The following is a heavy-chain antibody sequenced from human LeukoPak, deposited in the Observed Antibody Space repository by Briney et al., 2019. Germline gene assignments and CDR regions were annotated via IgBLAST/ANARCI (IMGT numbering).Heavy chain of an antibody. CDR3: ARATSCTSPIRRIYGLDV. Sequence: SETLSLTCTVSGGSINNYYWSWIRQPPGKGLEWIGYIYHSGATHHHPSLSSRLTMSVDTSKNQFSLKLRSVTAADTAVYYCARATSCTSPIRRIYGLDVWGQGTTVTVSS. CDR2: IYHSGAT. V-gene: IGHV4-59*01. CDR1: GGSINNYY. J-gene: IGHJ6*02. D-gene: IGHD2/OR15-2a*01.